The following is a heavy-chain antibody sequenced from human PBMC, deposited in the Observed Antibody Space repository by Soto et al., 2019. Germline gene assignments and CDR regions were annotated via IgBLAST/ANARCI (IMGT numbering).Heavy chain of an antibody. V-gene: IGHV1-8*01. CDR1: GYTFTSYD. J-gene: IGHJ6*02. CDR3: ARGRISSQNYYYYGMDV. Sequence: QVQLVQSGAEVKKPGASVKVSCKASGYTFTSYDINWVRQATGQGLEWMGWMNPNSGNTGYAQKFQGRVTMTRNTSXSXXYMELSSLRSEDTAVYYCARGRISSQNYYYYGMDVWGQGTTVTVSS. D-gene: IGHD6-6*01. CDR2: MNPNSGNT.